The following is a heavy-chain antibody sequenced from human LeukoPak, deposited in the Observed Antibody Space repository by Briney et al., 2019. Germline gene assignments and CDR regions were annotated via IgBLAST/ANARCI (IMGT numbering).Heavy chain of an antibody. V-gene: IGHV1-2*06. CDR1: GYTFTGYY. Sequence: ASVKVSCKASGYTFTGYYMHWVRQAPGQGLEWMGRINPNSGGTNYAQKFQGRVTMTRDTSISTAYMELSGLRSDDTAVYYCARSGGNSIYYYYYYMDVWGKGTTVTVSS. J-gene: IGHJ6*03. CDR2: INPNSGGT. D-gene: IGHD4-23*01. CDR3: ARSGGNSIYYYYYYMDV.